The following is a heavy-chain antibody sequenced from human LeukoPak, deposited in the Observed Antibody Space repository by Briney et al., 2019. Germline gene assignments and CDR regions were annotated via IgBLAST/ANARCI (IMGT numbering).Heavy chain of an antibody. V-gene: IGHV1-46*01. D-gene: IGHD3-22*01. CDR1: GYTFTSYH. Sequence: ASVKASCKASGYTFTSYHMHWVRQAPGQGLEWMGIINPSGGSTSYAQKFQGRVTMTRDTSTSTVYMELSSLRSEDTAVYYCAREYYYDSSGYPSNDYWGQGTLVTVSS. J-gene: IGHJ4*02. CDR3: AREYYYDSSGYPSNDY. CDR2: INPSGGST.